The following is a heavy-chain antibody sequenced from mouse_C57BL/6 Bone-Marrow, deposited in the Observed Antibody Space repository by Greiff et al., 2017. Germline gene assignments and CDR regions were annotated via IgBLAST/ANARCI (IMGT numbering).Heavy chain of an antibody. Sequence: EVQLQQSGAELVRPGASVKLSCTASGFNIKDDYMHWVKQRPEQGLEWIGWIDPENGDTEYASKFQGKATITADTSSNPAYLQLSSLTSEDTAVYYCTRFLYAMDYWGQGTSVTVSS. CDR2: IDPENGDT. J-gene: IGHJ4*01. V-gene: IGHV14-4*01. CDR3: TRFLYAMDY. CDR1: GFNIKDDY.